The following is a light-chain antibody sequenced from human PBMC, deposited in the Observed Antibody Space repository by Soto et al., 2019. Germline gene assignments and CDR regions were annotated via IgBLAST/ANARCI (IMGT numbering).Light chain of an antibody. CDR1: SSDIGGYNY. V-gene: IGLV2-8*01. Sequence: QSALTQPPSASGSPGQSVTISCTGTSSDIGGYNYVSWYQQHPGKAPKLMIYEVSKRPSGVPDRFSGSKSGNTASLTVSGLKAEDEADYFCSLSAGSRVVFGGGTKLTVL. CDR2: EVS. J-gene: IGLJ2*01. CDR3: SLSAGSRVV.